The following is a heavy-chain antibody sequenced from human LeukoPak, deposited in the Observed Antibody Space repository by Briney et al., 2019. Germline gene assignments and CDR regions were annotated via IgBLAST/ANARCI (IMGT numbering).Heavy chain of an antibody. J-gene: IGHJ6*03. V-gene: IGHV3-21*01. CDR2: ISSSSSYI. Sequence: GGSLRLSCAASGFTFSSYSMNWVRQAPGKGLEWVSSISSSSSYIYYADSVKGRFTISRDNAKNSLYLQMSSLRAEDTAVYYCARVGGWGGSPMDVWGKGTTVTVSS. CDR1: GFTFSSYS. CDR3: ARVGGWGGSPMDV. D-gene: IGHD3-16*01.